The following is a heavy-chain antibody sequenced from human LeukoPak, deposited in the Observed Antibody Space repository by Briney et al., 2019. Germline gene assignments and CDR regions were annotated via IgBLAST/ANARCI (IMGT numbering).Heavy chain of an antibody. J-gene: IGHJ4*02. D-gene: IGHD3-10*01. Sequence: SSETLSLTCTVSGGSISSYYWSWIRQPAGKGLEWIGRIYTSGSTNYNPSLKSRVTTSVDTSKNQFSLKLSSVTAADTAVYYCARVSWFGELSYFDYWGQGTLVTVSS. CDR3: ARVSWFGELSYFDY. V-gene: IGHV4-4*07. CDR1: GGSISSYY. CDR2: IYTSGST.